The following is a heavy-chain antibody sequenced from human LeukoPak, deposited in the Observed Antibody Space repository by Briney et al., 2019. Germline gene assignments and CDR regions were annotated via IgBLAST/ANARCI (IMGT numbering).Heavy chain of an antibody. D-gene: IGHD6-19*01. V-gene: IGHV1-3*01. CDR1: GYTFTSYA. J-gene: IGHJ4*02. CDR2: INAGNGST. Sequence: ASVKVSCKASGYTFTSYAMHWERQAPGQRLEWMGWINAGNGSTKYSQKFQGRVTITRDTSASTAYMELSSLRSEDTAVYYCARDQGAGSELDYWGQGTLVTVSS. CDR3: ARDQGAGSELDY.